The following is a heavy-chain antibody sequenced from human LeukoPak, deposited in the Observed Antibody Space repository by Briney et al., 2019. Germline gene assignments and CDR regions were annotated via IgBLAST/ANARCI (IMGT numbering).Heavy chain of an antibody. CDR1: RFPVRSNY. CDR2: IYSGGST. J-gene: IGHJ4*02. CDR3: ASSRVTQLRYFDWLQQITSV. D-gene: IGHD3-9*01. Sequence: SGGSLRLSCAASRFPVRSNYMSWVRQAPGKGLEWVSVIYSGGSTYYADSVKGRFTISRDNSKNTLYLQMNSLRAEDTAVYYCASSRVTQLRYFDWLQQITSVWGQGTLVTVSS. V-gene: IGHV3-66*01.